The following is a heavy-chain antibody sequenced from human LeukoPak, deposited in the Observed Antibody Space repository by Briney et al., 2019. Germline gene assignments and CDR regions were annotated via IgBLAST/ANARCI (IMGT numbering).Heavy chain of an antibody. V-gene: IGHV3-74*01. CDR3: TRTTTTADWYFDL. CDR1: GFTLSNYW. D-gene: IGHD1-1*01. J-gene: IGHJ2*01. CDR2: INSDGSST. Sequence: GGSLRLSCAVSGFTLSNYWMYWVRQAPGKRLVWVARINSDGSSTTYADSVEGRFTISRDNTKSMLHLQMHSLRVDDSAVYFCTRTTTTADWYFDLWGRGTLVTVSP.